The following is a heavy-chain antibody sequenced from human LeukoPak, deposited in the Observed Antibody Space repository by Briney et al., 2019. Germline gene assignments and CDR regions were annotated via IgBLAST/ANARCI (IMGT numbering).Heavy chain of an antibody. J-gene: IGHJ4*02. D-gene: IGHD6-6*01. CDR3: ARWGSSCGLDY. CDR1: GYTFTGYY. V-gene: IGHV1-2*02. CDR2: INPNSGTT. Sequence: ASVKVSCKASGYTFTGYYMNWVRQAPGQGLEWMGWINPNSGTTDYAQKFQGRVTMTRDTSITTGYMELSRLTSDDTAVYYCARWGSSCGLDYWGQGTLVTVSS.